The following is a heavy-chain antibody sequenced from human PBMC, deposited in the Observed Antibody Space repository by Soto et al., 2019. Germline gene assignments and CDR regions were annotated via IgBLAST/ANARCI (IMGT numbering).Heavy chain of an antibody. D-gene: IGHD5-12*01. V-gene: IGHV3-30*18. CDR2: ISYDGSNK. J-gene: IGHJ4*02. CDR1: EFTFSSYG. CDR3: AKVRVEMAKISNYFDY. Sequence: HPGGSLRLSCAASEFTFSSYGMHWVRQAPGKGLEWVAVISYDGSNKYYADSVKGRFTISRDNSKNTLYLQMNSLRAEDTAVYYCAKVRVEMAKISNYFDYWGQGTLVTVSS.